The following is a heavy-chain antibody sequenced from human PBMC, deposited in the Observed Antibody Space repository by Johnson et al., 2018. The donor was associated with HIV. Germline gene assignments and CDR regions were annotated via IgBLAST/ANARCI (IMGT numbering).Heavy chain of an antibody. CDR1: KFTFSSYW. Sequence: QLVESGGGLVQPGGSLRLSCAASKFTFSSYWMNWVRQAPGKGLEWVASIKPAGSVKDYVVSVKGRFTISRDNSKNSLYLQMNSLRTEDTALYYCAKDTVPSIAARPEWAFDIWGQGTMVTVSS. J-gene: IGHJ3*02. CDR3: AKDTVPSIAARPEWAFDI. CDR2: IKPAGSVK. V-gene: IGHV3-7*03. D-gene: IGHD6-6*01.